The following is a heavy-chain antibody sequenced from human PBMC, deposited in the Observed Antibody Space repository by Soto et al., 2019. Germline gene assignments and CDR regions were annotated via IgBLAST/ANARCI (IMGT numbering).Heavy chain of an antibody. D-gene: IGHD4-17*01. CDR1: GFTFSSYA. J-gene: IGHJ6*03. CDR2: ISGSGGST. Sequence: GRSLRLSCAASGFTFSSYAMSWVRQAPGKGLEWVSAISGSGGSTYYADSVKGRFTISRDNSKNTLYLQMNSLRAEDTAVYYCAKGPYGDYGAPYYYYYMDVWGKGTTVTVSS. CDR3: AKGPYGDYGAPYYYYYMDV. V-gene: IGHV3-23*01.